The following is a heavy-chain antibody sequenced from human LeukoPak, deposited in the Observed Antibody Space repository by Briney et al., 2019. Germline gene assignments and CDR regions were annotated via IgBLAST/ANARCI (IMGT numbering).Heavy chain of an antibody. J-gene: IGHJ4*03. CDR2: IYHNGTT. D-gene: IGHD1-1*01. CDR3: ARGARRAGIFDY. V-gene: IGHV4-61*03. CDR1: GGSISSSNYY. Sequence: SETLSLTCTVSGGSISSSNYYWSWIRQPPGKGLEWIGYIYHNGTTKYNPSLQSRVTISVDTSKTHFSLKLTSVTAADTAAYYCARGARRAGIFDYWGHGTLVTVSS.